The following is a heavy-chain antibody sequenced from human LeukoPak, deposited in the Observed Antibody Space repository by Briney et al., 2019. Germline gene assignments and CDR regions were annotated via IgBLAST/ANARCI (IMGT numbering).Heavy chain of an antibody. Sequence: ASVKVSCKASGYTFTDYYMHWVRQAPGQGLEWMGWINPNSGGTNYAQKFQGRVTMTRDTSISTAYMELSRLRSDDTAVYYCARLDSSSEYNWFDPWGQGTLVTVSS. J-gene: IGHJ5*02. D-gene: IGHD6-13*01. CDR3: ARLDSSSEYNWFDP. V-gene: IGHV1-2*02. CDR1: GYTFTDYY. CDR2: INPNSGGT.